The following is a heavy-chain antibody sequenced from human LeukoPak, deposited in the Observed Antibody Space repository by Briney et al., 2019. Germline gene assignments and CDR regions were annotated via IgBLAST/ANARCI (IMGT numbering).Heavy chain of an antibody. D-gene: IGHD4-11*01. J-gene: IGHJ4*02. CDR1: GFTFSSYG. CDR2: IRFDGSYK. CDR3: AKDRYCNYDPYFFDY. Sequence: GGSLRLSCAASGFTFSSYGMHWVRQAPGKGLEWVAFIRFDGSYKYYADSVKGRFTISRDNSKNTLYLQMNNLRAEDTAVYYCAKDRYCNYDPYFFDYWGQGTLVTVSS. V-gene: IGHV3-30*02.